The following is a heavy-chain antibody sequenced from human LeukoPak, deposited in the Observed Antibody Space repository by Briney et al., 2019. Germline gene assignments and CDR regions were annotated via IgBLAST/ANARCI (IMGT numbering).Heavy chain of an antibody. CDR2: MNPNSGNT. Sequence: ASVKVSCKASGYTFTSYDINWVRQATGQGLEWMGWMNPNSGNTGYAQKFQGRVTMTRNTSISTAYMELSSLRSEDTAVYYCARDDFLSYYAFDIWGQGTMVTVSS. CDR1: GYTFTSYD. J-gene: IGHJ3*02. V-gene: IGHV1-8*01. D-gene: IGHD1-26*01. CDR3: ARDDFLSYYAFDI.